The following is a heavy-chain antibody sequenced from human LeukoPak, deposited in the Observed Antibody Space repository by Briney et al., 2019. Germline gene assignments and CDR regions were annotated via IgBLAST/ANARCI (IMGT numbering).Heavy chain of an antibody. CDR1: GFTVSSNY. J-gene: IGHJ4*02. D-gene: IGHD3-16*01. CDR2: IYSGGST. Sequence: LAGGSLRLSCAASGFTVSSNYMSWVRQAPGKGLEWVSVIYSGGSTYYADSVKGRFTISRHNSKNTLYLQMNSLRAEDTAVYYCAREVMMAPSGGNDYWGQGTLVTVSS. CDR3: AREVMMAPSGGNDY. V-gene: IGHV3-53*04.